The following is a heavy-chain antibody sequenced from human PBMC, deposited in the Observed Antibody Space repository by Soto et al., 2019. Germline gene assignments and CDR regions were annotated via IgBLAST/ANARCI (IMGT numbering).Heavy chain of an antibody. CDR2: ISGSGDST. J-gene: IGHJ4*02. V-gene: IGHV3-23*01. CDR1: GFTFSDYA. CDR3: ARVAY. Sequence: PGGSLRLSCAASGFTFSDYAMNWVRQAPGKGLEWVSDISGSGDSTRYADSVRGRFAIYRDNAQNSLFLQMNTLRPEDSAIYYCARVAYWGPGTQVTVSS.